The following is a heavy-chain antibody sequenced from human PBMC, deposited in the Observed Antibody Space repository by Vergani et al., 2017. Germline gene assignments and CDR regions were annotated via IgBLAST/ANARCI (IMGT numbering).Heavy chain of an antibody. CDR1: GDSISSNNC. D-gene: IGHD2-2*02. J-gene: IGHJ4*02. CDR2: ICHTEDT. CDR3: ATIGYRRWGYYFDY. Sequence: QVQLQESGPGLVKPPGTLSLTCAVSGDSISSNNCWTWVRKPPGKGLEWIGEICHTEDTKYSPSLKSRVTVSVDGSRNLFSLRLNSVTAADTAVYYCATIGYRRWGYYFDYWGQGILVTVSS. V-gene: IGHV4-4*03.